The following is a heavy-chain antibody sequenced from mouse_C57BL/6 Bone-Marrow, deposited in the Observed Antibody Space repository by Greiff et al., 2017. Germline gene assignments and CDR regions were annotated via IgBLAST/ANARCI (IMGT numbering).Heavy chain of an antibody. CDR3: ARDRYGNYPMDY. D-gene: IGHD2-1*01. CDR1: GYSITSGYY. CDR2: ISYDGSN. J-gene: IGHJ4*01. Sequence: EVKLQESGPGLVKPSQSLSLTCSVTGYSITSGYYWNWLRQFPGNKLEWMGYISYDGSNNYNPSLKNRISITRDTSKNQFFLKLNSVTTEDTATYYCARDRYGNYPMDYWGQGTSVTVSS. V-gene: IGHV3-6*01.